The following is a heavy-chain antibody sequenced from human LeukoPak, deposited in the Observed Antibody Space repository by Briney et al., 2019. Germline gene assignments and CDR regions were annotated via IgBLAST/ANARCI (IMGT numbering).Heavy chain of an antibody. V-gene: IGHV4-59*01. Sequence: SETLSLTCTISGGSISSYYWNWIRQPPGKGLEWIGYIYYSGSTNYNPSLKSRVTISVDRSKNQFSLKLSSVTAADTAVYYCARTGYYDSSGYYSPWGQGTLVTVSS. D-gene: IGHD3-22*01. CDR3: ARTGYYDSSGYYSP. CDR2: IYYSGST. J-gene: IGHJ5*02. CDR1: GGSISSYY.